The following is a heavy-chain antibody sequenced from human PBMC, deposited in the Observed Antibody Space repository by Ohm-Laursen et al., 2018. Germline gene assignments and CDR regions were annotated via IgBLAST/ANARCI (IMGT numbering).Heavy chain of an antibody. V-gene: IGHV3-23*01. CDR1: GFTFSNYA. J-gene: IGHJ4*02. Sequence: SLRLFCAAPGFTFSNYAMSWVRQAPGKGLEWVSVISAGGSSTYYADSVKGRLTISRDNSKNMLYLQMNSLTAEDTAVYYCAKLTSGEDVYWGQGSLVTVSS. D-gene: IGHD2-15*01. CDR3: AKLTSGEDVY. CDR2: ISAGGSST.